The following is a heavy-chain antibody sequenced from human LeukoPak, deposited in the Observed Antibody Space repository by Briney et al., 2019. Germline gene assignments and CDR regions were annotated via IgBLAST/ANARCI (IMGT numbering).Heavy chain of an antibody. Sequence: ASVKVSCKASGYIFTGQFIHWVRQAPGQGLEWVAMYNPNSGDTTFSQRFQDRVTMTRDTSVNTAFMELRRLTSDDTAVYYCARGRPRGNGFDHWGQGTLVSVSS. D-gene: IGHD6-25*01. CDR1: GYIFTGQF. J-gene: IGHJ4*02. CDR2: YNPNSGDT. CDR3: ARGRPRGNGFDH. V-gene: IGHV1-2*02.